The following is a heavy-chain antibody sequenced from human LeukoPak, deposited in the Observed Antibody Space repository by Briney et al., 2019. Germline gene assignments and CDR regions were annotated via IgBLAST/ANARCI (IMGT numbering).Heavy chain of an antibody. CDR2: ISTSSSYI. V-gene: IGHV3-21*01. CDR1: GFTFSSYT. J-gene: IGHJ4*02. Sequence: PVGTLRLSCAASGFTFSSYTMNWVRQAPGKGLEWVSSISTSSSYIYYADSVKGRFTISRDNAKNSLYLQMNSLRVEDTAVYYCARDGSGWYSDYWGQGTLVTVSS. CDR3: ARDGSGWYSDY. D-gene: IGHD6-19*01.